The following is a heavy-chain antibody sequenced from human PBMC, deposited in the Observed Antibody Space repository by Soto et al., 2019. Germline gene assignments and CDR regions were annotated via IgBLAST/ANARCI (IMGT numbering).Heavy chain of an antibody. D-gene: IGHD2-2*01. CDR1: GFTFSSYA. Sequence: GGSLRLSCAASGFTFSSYAMSWVRQAPGKGLEWVSAISGSGGSTYYADSVKGRFTISSDNSKTTLDLQMNSLRAEDTAVYYCAKAPDCSSTSCYPSAYFDYWGQGTLVTVSS. V-gene: IGHV3-23*01. J-gene: IGHJ4*02. CDR2: ISGSGGST. CDR3: AKAPDCSSTSCYPSAYFDY.